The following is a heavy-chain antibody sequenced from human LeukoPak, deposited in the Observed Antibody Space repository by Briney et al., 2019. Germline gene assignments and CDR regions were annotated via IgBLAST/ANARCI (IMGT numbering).Heavy chain of an antibody. D-gene: IGHD6-19*01. Sequence: PGKSLRLSCAASGFTFSSYGMSWVRQAPGKGLEWVSAISGSGGSTYYADSVKGRFTISRDNSKNTLYVQMNSLRVEDTAVYYCAKDRTYSSGWYGFDYWGQGTLVTVSS. CDR1: GFTFSSYG. CDR3: AKDRTYSSGWYGFDY. CDR2: ISGSGGST. V-gene: IGHV3-23*01. J-gene: IGHJ4*02.